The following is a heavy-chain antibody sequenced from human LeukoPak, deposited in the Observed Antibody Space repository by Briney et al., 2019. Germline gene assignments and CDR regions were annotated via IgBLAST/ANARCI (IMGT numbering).Heavy chain of an antibody. V-gene: IGHV3-33*06. J-gene: IGHJ6*03. CDR1: GFTFSSYG. D-gene: IGHD4-11*01. CDR3: AKDALVSTVTTWGFYYYMDV. CDR2: IWYDGSNK. Sequence: GGSLRLSCAASGFTFSSYGMHWVRQAPGKGLEWVAVIWYDGSNKYYADSVKDRFTISRDNSKNTLYLQMNSLRAEDTAVYYCAKDALVSTVTTWGFYYYMDVWGKGTTVTVSS.